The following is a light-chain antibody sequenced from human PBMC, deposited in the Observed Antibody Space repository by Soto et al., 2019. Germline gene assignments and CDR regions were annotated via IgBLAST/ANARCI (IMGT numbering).Light chain of an antibody. Sequence: EMVLTQAPGTLSFSPGERATLSCRASQSVSSNYLAWYQQKPGQAPRLLIYGASSRATGIPDRFSGSGSGTDFTLSISRLEPEDCAVYYCQHYGSSPGYTFGQGTKLEIK. CDR2: GAS. V-gene: IGKV3-20*01. J-gene: IGKJ2*01. CDR3: QHYGSSPGYT. CDR1: QSVSSNY.